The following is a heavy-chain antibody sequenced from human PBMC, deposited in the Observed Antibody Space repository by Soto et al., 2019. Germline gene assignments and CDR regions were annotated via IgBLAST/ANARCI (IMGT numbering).Heavy chain of an antibody. CDR1: GFTFSSYW. D-gene: IGHD6-19*01. Sequence: GGSLRLSCAASGFTFSSYWMSWVRQAPGKGLEWVANIKQDGSEKYYVDSVKGRFTVSRDNAKNSLYLLMNSLRAEDTAVYYCASLGYSSGWYQTEYFQHWAQGTLVTVSS. CDR3: ASLGYSSGWYQTEYFQH. CDR2: IKQDGSEK. V-gene: IGHV3-7*01. J-gene: IGHJ1*01.